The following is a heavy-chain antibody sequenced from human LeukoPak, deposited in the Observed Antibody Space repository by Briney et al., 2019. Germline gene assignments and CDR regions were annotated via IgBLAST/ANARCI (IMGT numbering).Heavy chain of an antibody. V-gene: IGHV4-34*01. D-gene: IGHD2-2*02. CDR3: ARIPCSSTSCCTPGFDY. CDR2: INHSGST. Sequence: SETLSLTCAVYGGSFSGYYWSWIRQPPGKGLEWIGEINHSGSTNYNPSLKSRVTISVDTSKNQFSLKLSSVTAADTAVYYCARIPCSSTSCCTPGFDYWGQGTLVTVSS. CDR1: GGSFSGYY. J-gene: IGHJ4*02.